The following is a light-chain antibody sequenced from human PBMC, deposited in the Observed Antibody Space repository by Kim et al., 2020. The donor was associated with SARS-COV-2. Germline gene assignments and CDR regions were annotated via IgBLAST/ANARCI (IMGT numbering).Light chain of an antibody. V-gene: IGLV1-40*01. J-gene: IGLJ3*02. CDR1: SSNIGAGYD. Sequence: RGTISCPGSSSNIGAGYDAHWYQQRPGTAPKLLIYANTNRPSGVPDRFSGSKSGTSASLAITGLQAEDEADYYCQSYDSSLSGWVFGGGTQLTVL. CDR2: ANT. CDR3: QSYDSSLSGWV.